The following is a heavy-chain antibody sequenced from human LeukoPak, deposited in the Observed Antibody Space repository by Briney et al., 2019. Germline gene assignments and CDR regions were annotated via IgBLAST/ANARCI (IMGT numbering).Heavy chain of an antibody. V-gene: IGHV6-1*01. CDR3: ARDEREAYCGGDCYSGYFDY. Sequence: SQTLSLTCAISGDSVSSNSAAWNWIRQSPSRGLEWLGRTYYRSKWYNDYAVSLKSRITIKPDTSKNQFSLQLNSVTPEDTAVYYCARDEREAYCGGDCYSGYFDYWGQGTLVTVSS. D-gene: IGHD2-21*02. J-gene: IGHJ4*02. CDR2: TYYRSKWYN. CDR1: GDSVSSNSAA.